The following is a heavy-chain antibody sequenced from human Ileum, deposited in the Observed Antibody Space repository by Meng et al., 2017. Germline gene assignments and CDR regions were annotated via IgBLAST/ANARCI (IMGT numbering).Heavy chain of an antibody. J-gene: IGHJ4*02. Sequence: GESLKISCAASGFTFGSYAMAWVRQAPGKGVEWVAVFTGYGDNTYYADSVKGRFIISRDNSKNTVHLQMNSLRAEDTAVYYCAKGGQPWLVPGDDYDYWGQGTLVTVSS. CDR2: FTGYGDNT. D-gene: IGHD6-19*01. CDR3: AKGGQPWLVPGDDYDY. CDR1: GFTFGSYA. V-gene: IGHV3-23*01.